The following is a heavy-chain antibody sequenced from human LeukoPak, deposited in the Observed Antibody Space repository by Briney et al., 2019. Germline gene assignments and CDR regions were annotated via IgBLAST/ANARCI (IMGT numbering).Heavy chain of an antibody. CDR1: GFTVSSNY. V-gene: IGHV3-66*02. J-gene: IGHJ4*02. CDR2: IYSGGST. Sequence: GGSLRLSCAASGFTVSSNYMSWVRQAPGKGLEWGSVIYSGGSTYYADSVKGRFTISRDNSKNTLYLQMNSLRAEDTAVYYCARDFGDGSYYYWGQGTLVTVSS. D-gene: IGHD1-26*01. CDR3: ARDFGDGSYYY.